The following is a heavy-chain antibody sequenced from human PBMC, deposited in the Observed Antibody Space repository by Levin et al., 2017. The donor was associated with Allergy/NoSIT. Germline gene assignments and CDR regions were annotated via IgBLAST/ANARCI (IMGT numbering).Heavy chain of an antibody. CDR1: GGSFSGYY. V-gene: IGHV4-34*01. CDR3: ARAGVCSSTSCYRKYYYYYYGMDV. Sequence: PSQTLSLTCAVYGGSFSGYYWSWIRQPPGKGLEWIGEINHSGSTNYNPSLKSRVTISVDTSKNQFSLKLSSVTAADTAVYYCARAGVCSSTSCYRKYYYYYYGMDVWGQGTTVTVSS. J-gene: IGHJ6*02. D-gene: IGHD2-2*02. CDR2: INHSGST.